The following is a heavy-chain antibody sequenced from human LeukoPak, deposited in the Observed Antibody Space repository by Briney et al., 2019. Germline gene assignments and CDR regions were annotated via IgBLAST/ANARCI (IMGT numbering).Heavy chain of an antibody. V-gene: IGHV1-69*04. D-gene: IGHD3-22*01. J-gene: IGHJ4*02. CDR2: IIPILGIA. CDR3: AVGPIVRVVVPFFDY. CDR1: GGTFSSYA. Sequence: AASVKVSCKASGGTFSSYAISWVRQAPGQGLEWMGRIIPILGIANYAQKSQGRVTITADKSTSTAYMELSSLSSEDTAVYYCAVGPIVRVVVPFFDYWGQGTLVTVSS.